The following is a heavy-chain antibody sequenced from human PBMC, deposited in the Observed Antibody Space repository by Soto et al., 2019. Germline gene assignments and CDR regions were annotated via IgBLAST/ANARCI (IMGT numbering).Heavy chain of an antibody. V-gene: IGHV4-59*01. CDR2: IYYSGST. Sequence: PSDTLSLTYTVSCGSISSYYWSWFRQPPGKGLEWIGYIYYSGSTNYNPSLKSRVTISVDTSKNQFSLKLSSVTAADTAGYYCARGVSYDFGSGYYTNWFDPWGQGTLVTVSS. J-gene: IGHJ5*02. CDR1: CGSISSYY. D-gene: IGHD3-3*01. CDR3: ARGVSYDFGSGYYTNWFDP.